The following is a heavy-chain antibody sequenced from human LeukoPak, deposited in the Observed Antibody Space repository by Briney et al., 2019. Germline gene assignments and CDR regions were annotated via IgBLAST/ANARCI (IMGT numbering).Heavy chain of an antibody. J-gene: IGHJ6*03. CDR3: ARVRTPKNYYGSGSYYAPMDV. Sequence: GGSLRLSCAASGFTVSSNYMSWVRQAPGKGLQAASVIYSGGSTYYADSVKGRFTISRDNAKNTLYLQMNSLRAEDTAVYYCARVRTPKNYYGSGSYYAPMDVWGKGTTVTISS. CDR1: GFTVSSNY. V-gene: IGHV3-53*01. D-gene: IGHD3-10*01. CDR2: IYSGGST.